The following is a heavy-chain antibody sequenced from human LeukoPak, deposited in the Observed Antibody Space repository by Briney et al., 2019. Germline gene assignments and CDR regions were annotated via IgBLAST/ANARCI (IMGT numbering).Heavy chain of an antibody. J-gene: IGHJ4*02. CDR2: ISYDGSNK. V-gene: IGHV3-30*04. Sequence: GGSLRLSCAASGFTFSSYAMHWVRQAPGKGLEWVAVISYDGSNKYYADSVKGRLTISRDNSKNTLYLQMNSLRAEDTAVYYCARGRTGYGSGSYPPYFDYWGQGTLVTVSS. CDR1: GFTFSSYA. CDR3: ARGRTGYGSGSYPPYFDY. D-gene: IGHD3-10*01.